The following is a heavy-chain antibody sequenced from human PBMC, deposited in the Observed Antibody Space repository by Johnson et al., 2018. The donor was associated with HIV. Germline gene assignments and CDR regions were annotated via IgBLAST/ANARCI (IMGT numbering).Heavy chain of an antibody. J-gene: IGHJ3*02. CDR3: ARNPLFSAFDI. D-gene: IGHD3-10*02. CDR2: ISYDGSNK. CDR1: GFTFSSHA. V-gene: IGHV3-30*04. Sequence: QVQLVESGGGVVQPGRSLRLSCAASGFTFSSHAMHWVRQAPGKGLEWVAVISYDGSNKYYADSVKGRFTLSRDNSKNTLYLQMNSLRVEDTAVYYCARNPLFSAFDIWGQGTMVTVSS.